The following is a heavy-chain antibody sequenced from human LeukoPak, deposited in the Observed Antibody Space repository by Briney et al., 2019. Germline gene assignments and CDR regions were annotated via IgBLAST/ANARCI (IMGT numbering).Heavy chain of an antibody. CDR1: GFTFSSYG. CDR3: ARDIAVAGGFDY. CDR2: IWYDGSNK. D-gene: IGHD6-19*01. J-gene: IGHJ4*02. Sequence: PGGSLRLSCAASGFTFSSYGMHWVRQAPGKGLEWVAVIWYDGSNKYYADSVKGRFTISRDNSKNTLYLQMNSLRAEDTAVYYCARDIAVAGGFDYWGQGTLVTVSS. V-gene: IGHV3-33*01.